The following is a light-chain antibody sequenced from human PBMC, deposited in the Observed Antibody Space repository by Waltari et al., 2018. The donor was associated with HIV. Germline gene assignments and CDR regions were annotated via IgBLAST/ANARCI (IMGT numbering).Light chain of an antibody. CDR2: DDD. J-gene: IGLJ3*02. CDR3: QSFETGTQV. V-gene: IGLV6-57*03. CDR1: SGSIDSNY. Sequence: KFMLTQPHSMSESPGKPVTISCTRTSGSIDSNYVQWFQQRPGSAPTTVIFDDDRRPSGVPARFSGSIDKSSNSASLTISGLRPEDEADYYCQSFETGTQVFGGGTKLTVL.